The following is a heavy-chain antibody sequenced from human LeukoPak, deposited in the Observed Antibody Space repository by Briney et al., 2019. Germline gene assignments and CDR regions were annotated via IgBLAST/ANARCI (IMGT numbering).Heavy chain of an antibody. CDR1: GGSFSGYY. CDR3: ARGVLRYFDWYPLGFDY. D-gene: IGHD3-9*01. CDR2: INHSGST. V-gene: IGHV4-34*01. J-gene: IGHJ4*02. Sequence: SETLSLTCAVYGGSFSGYYWSWIRQPPGKGLEWIGEINHSGSTNYDPSLKSRVTISVDTSKNQFSLKLSSVTAADTAVYYCARGVLRYFDWYPLGFDYWGQGTLVTVSS.